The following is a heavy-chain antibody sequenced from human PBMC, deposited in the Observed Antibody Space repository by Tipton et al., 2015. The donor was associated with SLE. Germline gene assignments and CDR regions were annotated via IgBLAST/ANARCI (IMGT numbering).Heavy chain of an antibody. V-gene: IGHV3-30*02. Sequence: GSLRLSCAASGFIFSNYGMHWVRQAPGKGLERVAFIVYDGSDKNHADSVKGRFTISRDNSKNTLYLQMNSLRAEDTAVYFCAKGSGWYEDDGMDVWGQGTTVTVSS. CDR2: IVYDGSDK. CDR1: GFIFSNYG. D-gene: IGHD6-19*01. CDR3: AKGSGWYEDDGMDV. J-gene: IGHJ6*02.